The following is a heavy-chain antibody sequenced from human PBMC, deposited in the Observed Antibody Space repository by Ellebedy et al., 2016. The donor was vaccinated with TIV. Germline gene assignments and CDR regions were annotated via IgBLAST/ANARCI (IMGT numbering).Heavy chain of an antibody. J-gene: IGHJ4*02. Sequence: PGGSLRLSCAAAGFTFSSYGMHWVSQASGKGLEWVDVISYDGSNKYYADSVKGRFTISRDNSKNTRYLQMNSLRAEDTAVYYCARDRTNYWGQGTLVTVSS. V-gene: IGHV3-30*03. CDR2: ISYDGSNK. CDR3: ARDRTNY. D-gene: IGHD2-2*01. CDR1: GFTFSSYG.